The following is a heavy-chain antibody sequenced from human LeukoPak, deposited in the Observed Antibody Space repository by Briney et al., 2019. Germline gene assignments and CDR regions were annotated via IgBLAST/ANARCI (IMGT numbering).Heavy chain of an antibody. CDR2: TYYRSNLYN. Sequence: SQTLSLTCALSGDSFSSNSAAWNWIRQSPSRGLEWLGRTYYRSNLYNDYAVSVKSRITINPDTSKHQFSLQLNSVTPEDTAVYYCARDKMYYYDSSGYYYYHWFDPWGQGTLVTVSS. CDR1: GDSFSSNSAA. D-gene: IGHD3-22*01. J-gene: IGHJ5*02. CDR3: ARDKMYYYDSSGYYYYHWFDP. V-gene: IGHV6-1*01.